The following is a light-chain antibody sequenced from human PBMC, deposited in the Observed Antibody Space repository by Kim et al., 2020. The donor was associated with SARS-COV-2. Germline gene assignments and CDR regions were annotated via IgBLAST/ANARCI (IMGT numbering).Light chain of an antibody. J-gene: IGLJ3*02. CDR3: SSYAAGHNWV. CDR2: GVN. V-gene: IGLV2-8*01. Sequence: QSALTQPPSASGSPGQSVTISCTGTSGDVGGYNYVSWYQQHPGKAPKLMIYGVNKRPSGVPDRFSGSKSGNTASLTVSGLQAEDEADYYCSSYAAGHNWVFGGGTQLTVL. CDR1: SGDVGGYNY.